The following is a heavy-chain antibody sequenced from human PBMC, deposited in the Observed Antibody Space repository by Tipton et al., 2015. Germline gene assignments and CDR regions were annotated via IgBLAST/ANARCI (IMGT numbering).Heavy chain of an antibody. CDR2: IGTAGDT. CDR3: ARESVGGGLAAFDI. CDR1: GFTVSNNY. D-gene: IGHD3-16*01. V-gene: IGHV3-13*01. Sequence: SLRLSCAASGFTVSNNYMSWVRQAPGKGLEWVSAIGTAGDTYYAGSVKGRFTISREDAKNSLYLQMNSLRAGDTAVYYCARESVGGGLAAFDIWGQGTMVTVSS. J-gene: IGHJ3*02.